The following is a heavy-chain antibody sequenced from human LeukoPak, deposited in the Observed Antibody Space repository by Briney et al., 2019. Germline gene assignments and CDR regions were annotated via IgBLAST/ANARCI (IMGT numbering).Heavy chain of an antibody. Sequence: SVKVSCKASGGTFSSYAISWVRQAPGQGLEWMGRIIPIFGTANYAQKFQGRVTITADESTSTAYMELSSLRSEDTAVYYCASFRDGYNYFDYWGQGTLVTVSS. CDR3: ASFRDGYNYFDY. CDR1: GGTFSSYA. D-gene: IGHD5-24*01. J-gene: IGHJ4*02. V-gene: IGHV1-69*13. CDR2: IIPIFGTA.